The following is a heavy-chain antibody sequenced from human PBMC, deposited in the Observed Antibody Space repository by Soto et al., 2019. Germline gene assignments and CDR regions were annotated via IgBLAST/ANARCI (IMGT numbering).Heavy chain of an antibody. CDR2: IYYSGST. Sequence: SETLSLTCTVSGGSISSGDYYWSWIRQPPGKGLEWIGCIYYSGSTYYNPSLKSRVTISVDTSKNQFSLKLSSVTAADTAVYYCARDWRYDSSGYYYGMDVWGQGTTVTVSS. CDR1: GGSISSGDYY. D-gene: IGHD3-22*01. J-gene: IGHJ6*02. CDR3: ARDWRYDSSGYYYGMDV. V-gene: IGHV4-30-4*01.